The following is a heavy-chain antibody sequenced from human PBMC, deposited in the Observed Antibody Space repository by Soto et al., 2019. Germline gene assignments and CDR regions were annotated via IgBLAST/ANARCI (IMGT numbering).Heavy chain of an antibody. CDR2: INHSGST. Sequence: PSETLSLTCGVYGGSFIDYYWAWIRQPPGKGLEWIGEINHSGSTNYNPSLKSRVTISVGTSKKQFSLKLSSVTAADTAVYYCARVKLKPILGLIATTRVVNAFEIRGRGTMVTGSS. D-gene: IGHD2-15*01. V-gene: IGHV4-34*01. CDR3: ARVKLKPILGLIATTRVVNAFEI. CDR1: GGSFIDYY. J-gene: IGHJ3*02.